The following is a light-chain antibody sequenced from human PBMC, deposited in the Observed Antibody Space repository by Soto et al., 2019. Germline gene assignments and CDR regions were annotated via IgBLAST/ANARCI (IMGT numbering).Light chain of an antibody. CDR1: XXXXXSY. CDR3: QQYGSSRGT. Sequence: EIVLTQSPXTLXLSPGXXAXXXXXXXXXXXXSYLAWYQQKPGQTPRLLIYGASSRATGIPDRFSGSGSGTDFTLTISRLEPEDFAVYYCQQYGSSRGTFGQGTKVEIK. J-gene: IGKJ1*01. V-gene: IGKV3-20*01. CDR2: GAS.